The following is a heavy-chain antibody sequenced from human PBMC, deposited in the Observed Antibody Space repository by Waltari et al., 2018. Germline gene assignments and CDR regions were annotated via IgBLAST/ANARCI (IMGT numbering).Heavy chain of an antibody. D-gene: IGHD6-13*01. CDR1: GFTFSSYG. V-gene: IGHV3-30*02. CDR3: AKDRRPTPGYLDY. CDR2: IRYDGSNK. Sequence: QVQLVESGGGVVQPGGSLRLSCAASGFTFSSYGMHWVRQAPGKGLEWVAFIRYDGSNKYYADSVKGRFTISRDNSKNTLYLQMNSLRAEDTAVYYCAKDRRPTPGYLDYWGQGTLVTVSS. J-gene: IGHJ4*02.